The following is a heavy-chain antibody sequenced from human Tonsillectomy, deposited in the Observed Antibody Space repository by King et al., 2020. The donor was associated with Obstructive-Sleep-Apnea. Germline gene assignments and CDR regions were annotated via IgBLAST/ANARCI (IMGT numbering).Heavy chain of an antibody. CDR1: GFTFSDYA. J-gene: IGHJ3*02. CDR2: VTGSGGST. Sequence: QLVQSGGGLVQPGGSLRLSCAASGFTFSDYAFSWVRQAPGKGLEWVSVVTGSGGSTHYADSVKGRFTISSDNSNNTVYLQMNSLRAEDTAVYYCAKDRQARKGYCSGGSCYHDAFDIWGQGTRVTVSS. CDR3: AKDRQARKGYCSGGSCYHDAFDI. D-gene: IGHD2-15*01. V-gene: IGHV3-23*04.